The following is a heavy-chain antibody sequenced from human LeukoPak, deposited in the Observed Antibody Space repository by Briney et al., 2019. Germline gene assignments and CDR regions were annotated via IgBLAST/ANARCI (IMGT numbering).Heavy chain of an antibody. J-gene: IGHJ4*02. CDR2: ISSSSSYI. CDR3: ARRYCSSTSCYNFDY. D-gene: IGHD2-2*01. V-gene: IGHV3-21*01. Sequence: GGSLRLSCAASGFTFSSYSMNWVRQAPGKGLEWVSSISSSSSYIYYADSVKGRFTISRDNAKNSLYLQMNSLRAEDTAVYYCARRYCSSTSCYNFDYWGQGTLVAVSS. CDR1: GFTFSSYS.